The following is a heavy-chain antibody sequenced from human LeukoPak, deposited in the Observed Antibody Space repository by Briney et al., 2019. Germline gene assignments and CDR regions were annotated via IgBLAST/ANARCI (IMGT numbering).Heavy chain of an antibody. CDR1: GGSISSGDYD. V-gene: IGHV4-30-4*08. CDR3: ASSIVVVPAAMDYYYMDV. CDR2: VYYSGST. Sequence: SETLSLTCSVSGGSISSGDYDWSRLRQPPGKGLAWFGSVYYSGSTYYNPSLKSRVTISVDTSKNQFSLKLSSVTAADTAVYYCASSIVVVPAAMDYYYMDVWGKGTTVTVSS. J-gene: IGHJ6*03. D-gene: IGHD2-2*01.